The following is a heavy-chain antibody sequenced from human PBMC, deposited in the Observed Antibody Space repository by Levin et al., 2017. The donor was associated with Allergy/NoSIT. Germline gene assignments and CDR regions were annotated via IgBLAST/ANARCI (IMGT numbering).Heavy chain of an antibody. CDR1: GFTFDDYA. J-gene: IGHJ4*02. Sequence: SLKISCAASGFTFDDYAMHWVRQAPGKGLEWVSGISWNSGSIGYADSVKGRFTISRDNAKNSLYLQMNSLRAEDTALYYCAKDMGYSSSSLDYWGQGTLVTVSS. CDR2: ISWNSGSI. V-gene: IGHV3-9*01. D-gene: IGHD6-6*01. CDR3: AKDMGYSSSSLDY.